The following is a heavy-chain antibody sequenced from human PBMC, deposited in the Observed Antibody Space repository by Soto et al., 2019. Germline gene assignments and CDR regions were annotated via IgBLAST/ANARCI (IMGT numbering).Heavy chain of an antibody. V-gene: IGHV1-3*01. CDR1: GYTFTSYA. CDR2: INAGNGNT. CDR3: AREIFGVIISGGRDAFDI. Sequence: QVQLVQSGAEVKKPGASVKVSCKASGYTFTSYAMHWVRQAPGQRLEWMGWINAGNGNTKYSQKFQGRVTITRDTSASTAYMELSSLRSEDTAVYYCAREIFGVIISGGRDAFDIWGQGTMVTVSS. J-gene: IGHJ3*02. D-gene: IGHD3-3*01.